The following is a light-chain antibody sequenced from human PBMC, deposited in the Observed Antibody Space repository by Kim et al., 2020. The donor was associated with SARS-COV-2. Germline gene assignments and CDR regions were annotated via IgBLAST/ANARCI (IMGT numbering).Light chain of an antibody. CDR3: AAWDDSLSGRV. V-gene: IGLV1-47*01. CDR1: SSNIESNF. Sequence: GQMVTISCSGSSSNIESNFVYWYQQLPGTAPKVLIYRSNQRPSGVPDRFSGSKSGTSASLAINGLRSEDEADYYCAAWDDSLSGRVFGGGTQLTVL. CDR2: RSN. J-gene: IGLJ3*02.